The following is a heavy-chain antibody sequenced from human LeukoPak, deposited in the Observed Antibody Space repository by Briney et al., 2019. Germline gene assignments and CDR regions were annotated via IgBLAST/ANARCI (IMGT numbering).Heavy chain of an antibody. J-gene: IGHJ4*02. CDR2: TYHSGST. V-gene: IGHV4-4*02. D-gene: IGHD1-14*01. CDR3: ARHDRRTGSHFDY. Sequence: PSGTLSLTCAVSGGSISSSNWWSWVRPPPGEGLEWIGETYHSGSTNYNPSLKSRVSISVDTSKNQFSLKVSSVTAADTAVYYCARHDRRTGSHFDYWGQGTLVTVSS. CDR1: GGSISSSNW.